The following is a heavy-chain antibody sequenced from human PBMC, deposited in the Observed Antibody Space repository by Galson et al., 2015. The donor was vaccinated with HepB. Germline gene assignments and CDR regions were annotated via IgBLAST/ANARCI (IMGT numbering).Heavy chain of an antibody. Sequence: SVTVSCKASGSTFTGYYMHWVRQAPGQGLEWMGWINPNSGGTDYAQKFQGRVTMTRDTSISTAYMELSRLRSDDTAVYYCARDPDVDNWNYDPDDDYWGQGTLVTVSS. J-gene: IGHJ4*02. CDR3: ARDPDVDNWNYDPDDDY. CDR2: INPNSGGT. V-gene: IGHV1-2*02. CDR1: GSTFTGYY. D-gene: IGHD1-7*01.